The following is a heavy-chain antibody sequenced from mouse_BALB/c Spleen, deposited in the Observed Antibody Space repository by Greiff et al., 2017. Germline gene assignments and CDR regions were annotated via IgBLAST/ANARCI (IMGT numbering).Heavy chain of an antibody. CDR3: ARCLDGYYDYYAMDY. CDR2: IRNKANGYTT. V-gene: IGHV7-3*02. D-gene: IGHD2-3*01. J-gene: IGHJ4*01. Sequence: DVKLQESGGGLVQPGGSLRLSCATSGFTFTAYYMSWVPQPPGKALEWLGFIRNKANGYTTEYSASVKGRFTISRDNSQSILYLQMNTLRAEDSATEYCARCLDGYYDYYAMDYWGQGTAVTVSS. CDR1: GFTFTAYY.